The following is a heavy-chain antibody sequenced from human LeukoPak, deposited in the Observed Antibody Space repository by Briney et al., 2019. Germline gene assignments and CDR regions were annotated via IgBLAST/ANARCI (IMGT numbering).Heavy chain of an antibody. CDR3: SKENWPSGTNPGHPHFEL. CDR2: IRYDGRNK. V-gene: IGHV3-30*02. D-gene: IGHD3-10*01. Sequence: GGSLRLSCAASGFTFSTYGMHWVRQAPGKGLEWVAFIRYDGRNKYYADSVKGRLTISRDNSKNTLCLQMNSLRAEDTAVYYCSKENWPSGTNPGHPHFELWGQGTLVTVLS. J-gene: IGHJ4*02. CDR1: GFTFSTYG.